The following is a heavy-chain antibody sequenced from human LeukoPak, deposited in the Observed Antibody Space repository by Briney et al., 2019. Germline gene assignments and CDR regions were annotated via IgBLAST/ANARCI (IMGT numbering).Heavy chain of an antibody. V-gene: IGHV4-31*03. CDR1: GGCISSSSYY. J-gene: IGHJ4*02. CDR2: IYYSGST. CDR3: ARTVYGSGTNDDY. Sequence: SETLSLTCTVSGGCISSSSYYWGWIRQHPVTGLEWIGCIYYSGSTYYNPSLKSRVTISVDTSKNQFSLKLSSVTAADTAVYYCARTVYGSGTNDDYWGQGALVTVSS. D-gene: IGHD3-10*01.